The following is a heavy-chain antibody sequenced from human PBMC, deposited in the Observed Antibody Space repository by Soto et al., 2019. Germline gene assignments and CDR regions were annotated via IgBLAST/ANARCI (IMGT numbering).Heavy chain of an antibody. CDR2: IYPGDSDT. CDR3: ARPTDYYGPVHH. V-gene: IGHV5-51*01. Sequence: PGESLKISCKGSGCSFTSYWIGWVRQMPGKGLEWMGIIYPGDSDTRYSPSFQGQVTISADKSISATYLQWSSLKASDTAMYYCARPTDYYGPVHHWGQGTLVTVSS. CDR1: GCSFTSYW. D-gene: IGHD1-26*01. J-gene: IGHJ1*01.